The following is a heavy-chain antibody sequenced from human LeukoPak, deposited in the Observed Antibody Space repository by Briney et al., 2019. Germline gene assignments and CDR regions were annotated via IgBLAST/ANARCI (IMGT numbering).Heavy chain of an antibody. D-gene: IGHD2-2*01. CDR2: INPNSGGT. J-gene: IGHJ5*02. CDR1: GYTFTGYY. CDR3: ARGHCSSTSCRNWFDP. V-gene: IGHV1-2*02. Sequence: GPVKVSCKASGYTFTGYYMHWVRQAPGQGLEWMGWINPNSGGTNYAQKFQGRVTMTRDTSISTAYMELSRLRSDDTAVYYCARGHCSSTSCRNWFDPWGQGTLVTVSS.